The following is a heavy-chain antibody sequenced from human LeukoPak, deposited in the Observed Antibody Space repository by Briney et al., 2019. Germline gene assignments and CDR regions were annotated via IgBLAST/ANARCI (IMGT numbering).Heavy chain of an antibody. D-gene: IGHD3-22*01. CDR1: GGSISSYY. J-gene: IGHJ4*02. CDR3: AREGDDSSGYYGPNYFDY. CDR2: IYTSGST. V-gene: IGHV4-4*07. Sequence: PSETLSLTCTVSGGSISSYYWSWIRQPAGKGLEWIGRIYTSGSTNYNPSLKSRVSMSVDTSKNQFSLKLSSVTAADTAVYYCAREGDDSSGYYGPNYFDYWGQGTLVTVSS.